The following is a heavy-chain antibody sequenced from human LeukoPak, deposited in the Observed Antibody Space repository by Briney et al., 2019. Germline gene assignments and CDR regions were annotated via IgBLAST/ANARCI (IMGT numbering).Heavy chain of an antibody. CDR2: IKSKTDGGTT. J-gene: IGHJ4*02. D-gene: IGHD1-26*01. CDR1: GFTFSSYS. V-gene: IGHV3-15*01. Sequence: PGGSLRLSCAASGFTFSSYSMNWVRQAPGKGLEWVGRIKSKTDGGTTDYAAPVKGRFTISRDDSKNTLYLQMNSLKTEDTAVYYCTAGYSGSWWVYWGQGTLVTVSS. CDR3: TAGYSGSWWVY.